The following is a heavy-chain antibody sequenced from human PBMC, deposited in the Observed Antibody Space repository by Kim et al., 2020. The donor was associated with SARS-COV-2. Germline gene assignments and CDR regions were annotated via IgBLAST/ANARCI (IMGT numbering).Heavy chain of an antibody. CDR2: IRASAETT. Sequence: LSLTCAASGFTLSNNAMSWVRQAPGRGLEWVSTIRASAETTYYAGSVNGRFTISRDISKHTLYLQLSSLRADDTAIYYCAKDRGGSGWPVFDCWGQG. J-gene: IGHJ4*02. D-gene: IGHD6-19*01. CDR1: GFTLSNNA. CDR3: AKDRGGSGWPVFDC. V-gene: IGHV3-23*01.